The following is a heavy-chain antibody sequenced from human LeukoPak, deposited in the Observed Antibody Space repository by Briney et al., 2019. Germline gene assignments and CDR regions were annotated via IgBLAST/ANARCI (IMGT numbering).Heavy chain of an antibody. CDR3: ATGYCSGDGCRKDY. CDR2: ISGGGSNI. J-gene: IGHJ4*02. CDR1: GFTFSSYT. V-gene: IGHV3-23*01. Sequence: GGSLRLSCATSGFTFSSYTMNWVRQAPGKALEWVSSISGGGSNIYYADSVQGRFTISRDNSKSTIFLQMNSLRAEDTAVYYCATGYCSGDGCRKDYWGQGTLVTVSS. D-gene: IGHD2-15*01.